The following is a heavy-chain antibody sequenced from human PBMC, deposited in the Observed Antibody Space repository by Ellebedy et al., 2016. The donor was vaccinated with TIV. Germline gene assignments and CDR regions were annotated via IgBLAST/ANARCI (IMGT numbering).Heavy chain of an antibody. V-gene: IGHV1-18*01. CDR3: ARDRDSSGVGYYYYGMDV. CDR1: GYTFTSYG. D-gene: IGHD3-22*01. J-gene: IGHJ6*02. CDR2: ISAYNGNT. Sequence: AASVKVSCKASGYTFTSYGISWVRQAPGQGLEWMGWISAYNGNTNYAQKLQGRVTMTTDTSMSTAYMELRSLRSDDTAVYYCARDRDSSGVGYYYYGMDVWGQGTTVTVSS.